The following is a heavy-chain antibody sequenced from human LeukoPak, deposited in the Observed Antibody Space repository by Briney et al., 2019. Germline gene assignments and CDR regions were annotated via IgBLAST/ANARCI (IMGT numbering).Heavy chain of an antibody. CDR1: GFTFSNAW. D-gene: IGHD5-24*01. J-gene: IGHJ4*02. CDR3: AKSGYNRFDY. Sequence: GGSLRLSCAASGFTFSNAWMSWVRQAPGKGLEWVSNISGSGSGGSTYYADSVKGRFTISRDNSKNTLYLQMNSLRAGDTAVYYCAKSGYNRFDYWGQGTLVTVSS. V-gene: IGHV3-23*01. CDR2: ISGSGSGGST.